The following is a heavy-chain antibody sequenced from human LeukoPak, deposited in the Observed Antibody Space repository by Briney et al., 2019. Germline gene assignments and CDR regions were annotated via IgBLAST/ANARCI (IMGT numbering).Heavy chain of an antibody. Sequence: ASVKVSCKASGYTFTSYGISWVRQAPGQGLEWMGWISAYNGNTNYAQKLQGRVTMTTDTSTSTAYMELRSLRSDGTAVYYCARRFGVPAAMGGGYGMDVWGQGTTVTVSS. J-gene: IGHJ6*02. CDR2: ISAYNGNT. CDR3: ARRFGVPAAMGGGYGMDV. CDR1: GYTFTSYG. V-gene: IGHV1-18*01. D-gene: IGHD2-2*01.